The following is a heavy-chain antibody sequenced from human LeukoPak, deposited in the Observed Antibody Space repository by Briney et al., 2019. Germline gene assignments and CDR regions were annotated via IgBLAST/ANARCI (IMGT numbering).Heavy chain of an antibody. CDR2: IDYRGSS. D-gene: IGHD1-26*01. Sequence: PAETLSVTCSVSGGSISSHSWSWIRQAPGKGLEWIGYIDYRGSSNYNPSLKSRVTISADPSKNQFSLKLTSVTAADTAIYYCARDHPVAEWAADIWGRGTMVTVSS. J-gene: IGHJ3*02. CDR1: GGSISSHS. CDR3: ARDHPVAEWAADI. V-gene: IGHV4-59*11.